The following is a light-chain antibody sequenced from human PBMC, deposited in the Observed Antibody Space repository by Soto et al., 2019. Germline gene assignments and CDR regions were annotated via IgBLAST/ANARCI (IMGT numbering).Light chain of an antibody. J-gene: IGLJ1*01. Sequence: QSVLTQPASVSGSPGQSITISCSGTSSDVGSNNLVSWYQQHPGKAPKLIIYEGDKRPSGVSNRFSGSKSGNTASLTISGLQTEDEADYYCCSYADTTTFYVFGVGTKVTVL. V-gene: IGLV2-23*01. CDR1: SSDVGSNNL. CDR3: CSYADTTTFYV. CDR2: EGD.